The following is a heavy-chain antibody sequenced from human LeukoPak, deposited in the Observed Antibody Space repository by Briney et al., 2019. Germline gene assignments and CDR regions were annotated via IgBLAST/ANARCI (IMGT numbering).Heavy chain of an antibody. CDR1: GGSISSVIYS. D-gene: IGHD5-24*01. V-gene: IGHV4-61*02. CDR2: IKTGGST. CDR3: ATSAMGQGFDP. J-gene: IGHJ5*02. Sequence: SETLSLTCTVSGGSISSVIYSWSWIRRPAGKGLEWIGRIKTGGSTKYNPSLKSRVTISFDTSRNQFSLKLTSVTAADTAVYYCATSAMGQGFDPWGQGTLVTVTS.